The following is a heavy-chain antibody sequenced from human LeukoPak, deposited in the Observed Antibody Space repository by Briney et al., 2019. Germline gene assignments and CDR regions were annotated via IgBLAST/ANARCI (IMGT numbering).Heavy chain of an antibody. J-gene: IGHJ5*02. D-gene: IGHD3-3*01. CDR3: ARTTYDFWSGSTNWFDP. CDR2: IYYSGST. Sequence: SETLSLTCTVSGGSISSSSYYWGWIRQPPGKGLEWIGSIYYSGSTYYNPSLKSRVTISVDTSKNQFSLKLSSVTAADTAVYYCARTTYDFWSGSTNWFDPWGQGTLVTVSS. CDR1: GGSISSSSYY. V-gene: IGHV4-39*01.